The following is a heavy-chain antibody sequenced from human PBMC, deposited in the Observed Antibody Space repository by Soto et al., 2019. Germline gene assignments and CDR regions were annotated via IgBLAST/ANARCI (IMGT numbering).Heavy chain of an antibody. CDR2: IYYSGST. CDR3: ARDRHNNFFDP. CDR1: GASMSSGGYY. D-gene: IGHD6-6*01. Sequence: QVQLQESGPGLVKPSQTLSLTCTVSGASMSSGGYYWTWIRQSPGKGLEWVGYIYYSGSTYYNPSLERRVGISLDTARSQFSLTLHSVTAEDTAIYYCARDRHNNFFDPWGQGPLVTVSS. V-gene: IGHV4-31*03. J-gene: IGHJ5*02.